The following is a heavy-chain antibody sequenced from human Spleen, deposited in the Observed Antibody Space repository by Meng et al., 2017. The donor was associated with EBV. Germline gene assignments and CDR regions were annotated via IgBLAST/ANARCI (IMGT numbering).Heavy chain of an antibody. CDR3: SRDLMGPDDW. D-gene: IGHD1-26*01. CDR2: ITPDGGRT. Sequence: EVQVVESGGTLVQPGGSLRLSCATSGFSFSAYWMHWVRQVPGKGLQWVSRITPDGGRTDYADSVKGRFTISRDNAAKRLYLEMKSLRPEDTAVYYCSRDLMGPDDWWGQGTLVTVSS. J-gene: IGHJ4*02. CDR1: GFSFSAYW. V-gene: IGHV3-74*01.